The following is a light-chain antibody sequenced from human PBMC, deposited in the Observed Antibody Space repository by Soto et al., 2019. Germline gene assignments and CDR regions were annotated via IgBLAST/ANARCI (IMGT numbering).Light chain of an antibody. CDR1: QSVSSN. Sequence: EIVMTQSPATLSVSPGERVTLSCRASQSVSSNLAWYQQKPGQAPRLLIYGASTRVTGIPARFSGSGSGTEFTLTISSLRSEDFAVYYCQQYHNWPPLTFGGGTKVEIK. CDR2: GAS. CDR3: QQYHNWPPLT. J-gene: IGKJ4*01. V-gene: IGKV3-15*01.